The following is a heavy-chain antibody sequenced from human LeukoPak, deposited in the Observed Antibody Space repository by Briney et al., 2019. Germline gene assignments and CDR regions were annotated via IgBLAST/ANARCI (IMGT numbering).Heavy chain of an antibody. V-gene: IGHV1-18*01. D-gene: IGHD3-16*01. CDR3: ARDGAVGGYWYFDL. CDR2: ISAYNGNT. J-gene: IGHJ2*01. Sequence: GASVKVSCKASGYTFTSYGISWVRQAPGQGLEWMGWISAYNGNTNYAQKLQGRVTMATDTSTSTAYMEPRSLRSDDTAVYYCARDGAVGGYWYFDLWGRGTLVTVSS. CDR1: GYTFTSYG.